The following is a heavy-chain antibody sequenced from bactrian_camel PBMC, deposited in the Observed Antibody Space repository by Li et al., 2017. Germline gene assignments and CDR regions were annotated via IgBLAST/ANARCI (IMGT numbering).Heavy chain of an antibody. V-gene: IGHV3S53*01. CDR1: GYANAARC. CDR2: IHSGGMT. Sequence: VQLVESGGGSVQAGGSLNLSCAVSGYANAARCMGWFRQAPGKEREGVAAIHSGGMTTYADSVQGRFTISRDNAKNTVYLQMNSLKSEDTALYYCVTDLGYYNDYWAFGYWGQGTQVTVS. CDR3: VTDLGYYNDYWAFGY. D-gene: IGHD4*01. J-gene: IGHJ6*01.